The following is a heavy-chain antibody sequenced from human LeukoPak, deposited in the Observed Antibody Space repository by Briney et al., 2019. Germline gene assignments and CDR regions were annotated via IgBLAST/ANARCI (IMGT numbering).Heavy chain of an antibody. V-gene: IGHV1-46*01. CDR3: ARDGYSSSWYVYPYYYYGMDV. CDR1: GYTFTSYY. CDR2: INPSGGNT. Sequence: RASVKVSCKASGYTFTSYYMHWVRQAPGQGLEWMGIINPSGGNTSYAQKFQGRVTMARDTSTSTVYMELSSLRSEDTAVYYCARDGYSSSWYVYPYYYYGMDVWGQGTTVTVSS. D-gene: IGHD6-13*01. J-gene: IGHJ6*02.